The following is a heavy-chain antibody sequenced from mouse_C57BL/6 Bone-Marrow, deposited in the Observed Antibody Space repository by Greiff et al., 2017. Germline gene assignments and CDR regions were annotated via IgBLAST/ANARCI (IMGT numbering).Heavy chain of an antibody. V-gene: IGHV1-82*01. CDR1: GYAFSSSW. J-gene: IGHJ2*01. CDR2: IYPGDGDT. D-gene: IGHD2-2*01. Sequence: VQLQQSGPELVKPGASVKISCKASGYAFSSSWMNWVKQRPGKGLEWIGRIYPGDGDTNYNGKFKGKATLTADKSSSTAYMQLSSLTSEDSAVYFCAGIYYGSYYFDYWGQGTTLTVSS. CDR3: AGIYYGSYYFDY.